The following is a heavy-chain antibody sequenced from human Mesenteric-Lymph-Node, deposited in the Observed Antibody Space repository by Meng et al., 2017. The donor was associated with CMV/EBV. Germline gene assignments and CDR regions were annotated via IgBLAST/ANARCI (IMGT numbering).Heavy chain of an antibody. V-gene: IGHV3-23*01. J-gene: IGHJ6*02. D-gene: IGHD2-2*01. CDR3: AKDPIVVPAAPVGQPAGYYGMDV. Sequence: VVRTRYADSVKGRFTISRDNSKNTLYLQMNSLRAEDTAVYYCAKDPIVVPAAPVGQPAGYYGMDVWGQGTTVTVSS. CDR2: VVRT.